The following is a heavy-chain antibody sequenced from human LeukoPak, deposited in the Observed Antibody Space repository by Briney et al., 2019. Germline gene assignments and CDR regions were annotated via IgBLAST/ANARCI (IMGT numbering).Heavy chain of an antibody. CDR1: GGSISSYY. CDR2: IYYSGST. D-gene: IGHD3-16*02. Sequence: SSETLSLTCTVSGGSISSYYWGWIRQPPGEGLEWIGSIYYSGSTYYNPSLKSRVTISVDTSKNQFSLKLSSVTAADTAVYYCASKRRVVIPDYWGQGTLVTVSS. CDR3: ASKRRVVIPDY. V-gene: IGHV4-39*01. J-gene: IGHJ4*02.